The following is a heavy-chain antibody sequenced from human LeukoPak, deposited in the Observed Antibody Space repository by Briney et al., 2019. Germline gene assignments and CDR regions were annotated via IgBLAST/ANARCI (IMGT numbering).Heavy chain of an antibody. D-gene: IGHD5-24*01. Sequence: GGSLRLSCTVSEFIFDDFAMHWVRHAPGKGLEWVSGIYWDSSSVDYADSVKGRFTISRDNAKNSLYLQMNSLRTEDTAVYYCVKDRKSRDLDSLDIWGQGTMVTVSS. CDR3: VKDRKSRDLDSLDI. J-gene: IGHJ3*02. V-gene: IGHV3-9*01. CDR1: EFIFDDFA. CDR2: IYWDSSSV.